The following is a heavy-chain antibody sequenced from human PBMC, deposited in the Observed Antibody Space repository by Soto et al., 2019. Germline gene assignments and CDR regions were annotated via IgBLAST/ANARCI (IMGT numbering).Heavy chain of an antibody. Sequence: GGSQRLSCAASGFTFSGYGVHWVRQAPGKGLEWVAVIWYDGSNKYYADSVKGRFTISRDNSKNTLYLQMNSLRAEDTAVYYCAKENGYSSSWFEFDYWGQGTLVTVSS. V-gene: IGHV3-33*06. D-gene: IGHD6-13*01. CDR2: IWYDGSNK. CDR1: GFTFSGYG. J-gene: IGHJ4*02. CDR3: AKENGYSSSWFEFDY.